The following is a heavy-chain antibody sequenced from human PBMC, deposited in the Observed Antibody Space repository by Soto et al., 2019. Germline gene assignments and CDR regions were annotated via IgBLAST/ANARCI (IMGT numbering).Heavy chain of an antibody. J-gene: IGHJ4*02. Sequence: PSETLSLTCTVSGGSISSGDYYWSWIRQPPGKGLEWIGYIYYSGSTYYNPSLKSRVTISVDTSKNQFSLKLSSVTAADTAVYYCARGYCSGGSCDALTHWGQGTLVTVS. V-gene: IGHV4-30-4*01. CDR2: IYYSGST. CDR3: ARGYCSGGSCDALTH. D-gene: IGHD2-15*01. CDR1: GGSISSGDYY.